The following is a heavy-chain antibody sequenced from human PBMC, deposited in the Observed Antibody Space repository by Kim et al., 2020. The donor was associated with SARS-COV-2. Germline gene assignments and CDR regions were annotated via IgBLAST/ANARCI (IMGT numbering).Heavy chain of an antibody. CDR3: ARALYGSGSQTIRHFDY. J-gene: IGHJ4*02. Sequence: FQGRVTITADESTSTAYMELSSLRSEDTAVYYCARALYGSGSQTIRHFDYWGQGTLVTVSS. V-gene: IGHV1-69*01. D-gene: IGHD3-10*01.